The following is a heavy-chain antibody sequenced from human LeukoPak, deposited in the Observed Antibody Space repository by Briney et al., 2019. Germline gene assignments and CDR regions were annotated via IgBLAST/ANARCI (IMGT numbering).Heavy chain of an antibody. J-gene: IGHJ4*02. CDR3: ARDSRYSSGWLDY. Sequence: GGSLRLSCAASGFTFSDYYMSWIRQAPGKGLEWVSVIYSGGSTYYADSVKGRFTISRDNSKNTLYLQMNSLRAEDTAVYYCARDSRYSSGWLDYWGQGTLVTVSS. CDR1: GFTFSDYY. V-gene: IGHV3-53*01. CDR2: IYSGGST. D-gene: IGHD6-19*01.